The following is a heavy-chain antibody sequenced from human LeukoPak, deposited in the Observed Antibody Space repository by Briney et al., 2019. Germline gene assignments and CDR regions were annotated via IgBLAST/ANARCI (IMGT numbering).Heavy chain of an antibody. CDR1: GGSISSGGYS. CDR2: IYHSGST. V-gene: IGHV4-30-2*01. CDR3: ARGGAYDYVWGSYGMDV. Sequence: SETLSLTCAVSGGSISSGGYSWSWIRQPPGKGLEWIGYIYHSGSTYYNPSLKSRVTISVDRSKNQFSLKLSSVTAADTAVYYCARGGAYDYVWGSYGMDVWGQGTTVTVSS. D-gene: IGHD3-16*01. J-gene: IGHJ6*02.